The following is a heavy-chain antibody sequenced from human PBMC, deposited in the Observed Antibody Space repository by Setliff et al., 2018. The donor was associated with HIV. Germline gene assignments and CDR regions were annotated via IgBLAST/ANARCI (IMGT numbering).Heavy chain of an antibody. Sequence: SETLSLTCAVYGGSFSGYYWSWIRQPPGKGLEWIGEINHSGSTNYNPSLKSRVTISVDTSKSQISLKLTSVTAADTAMYYCVRDDYGYNGKGFDYWGPGTLVTVSS. CDR3: VRDDYGYNGKGFDY. D-gene: IGHD4-17*01. CDR2: INHSGST. V-gene: IGHV4-34*01. CDR1: GGSFSGYY. J-gene: IGHJ4*02.